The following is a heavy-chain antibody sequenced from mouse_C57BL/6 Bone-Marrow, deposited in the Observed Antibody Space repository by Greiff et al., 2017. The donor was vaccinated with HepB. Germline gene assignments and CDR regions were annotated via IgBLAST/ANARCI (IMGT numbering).Heavy chain of an antibody. CDR3: AMMGLCLDYYAMDY. CDR1: GYTFTSYW. J-gene: IGHJ4*01. V-gene: IGHV1-74*01. Sequence: QVQLQQPGAELVKPGASVKVSCTASGYTFTSYWMHWVKQRPGQGLEWIGRIHPSDSDTNYNQKFKGKATLTVDKSSSTAYMQLSSLTSEDSAVYYCAMMGLCLDYYAMDYWGQGTSVTVSS. D-gene: IGHD1-1*02. CDR2: IHPSDSDT.